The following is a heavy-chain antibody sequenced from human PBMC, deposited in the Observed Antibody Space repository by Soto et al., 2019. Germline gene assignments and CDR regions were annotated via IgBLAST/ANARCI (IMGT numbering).Heavy chain of an antibody. CDR1: GFTFSNAW. Sequence: GGSLRLSCAASGFTFSNAWMSWVRQAPGKGLEWVGRIKSKTDGGTIDYAAPVKGRFTISRDDSKNTLYLQMNSLKTEDTAVYYCTKVLTTPVGYFDYWGQGTLVTVSS. J-gene: IGHJ4*02. CDR3: TKVLTTPVGYFDY. CDR2: IKSKTDGGTI. V-gene: IGHV3-15*01. D-gene: IGHD4-17*01.